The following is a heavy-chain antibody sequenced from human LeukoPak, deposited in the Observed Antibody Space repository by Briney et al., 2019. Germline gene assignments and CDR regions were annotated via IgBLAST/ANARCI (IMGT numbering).Heavy chain of an antibody. CDR3: ARDPPGLPLDY. Sequence: GGSLRLSCAASGFTFSSYWMHWVRHAPGKGLVWVSRINSDGSSTSYADSVKGRFTISRDNAKNTLYLQMNSLRAEDTAVYYCARDPPGLPLDYWGQGTLVTVSS. J-gene: IGHJ4*02. V-gene: IGHV3-74*01. CDR1: GFTFSSYW. CDR2: INSDGSST.